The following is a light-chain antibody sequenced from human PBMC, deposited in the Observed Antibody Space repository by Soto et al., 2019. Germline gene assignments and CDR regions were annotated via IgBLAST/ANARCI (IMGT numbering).Light chain of an antibody. J-gene: IGLJ1*01. CDR1: SSDVGGYNY. Sequence: QSALTQPRSVSGSPGQSVTISCTGTSSDVGGYNYVSWYQQHPGKAPKLMIYDVNKWPSGVPDRFSGSKSGNTTSLTITGFHAAEEADYYCCSCAGNTLFVFGAGTKVTVL. CDR3: CSCAGNTLFV. V-gene: IGLV2-11*01. CDR2: DVN.